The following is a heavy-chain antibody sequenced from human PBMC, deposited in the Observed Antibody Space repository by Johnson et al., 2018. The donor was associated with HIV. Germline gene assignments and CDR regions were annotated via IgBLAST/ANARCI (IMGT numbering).Heavy chain of an antibody. CDR3: VAEVARGAPHAFDI. CDR1: GFTVSNYY. V-gene: IGHV3-66*01. CDR2: IYSGGST. D-gene: IGHD2-15*01. Sequence: VQLVESGGGLVQPGGSLRLSCAASGFTVSNYYMTWVRQSPGKGLEWVSVIYSGGSTYYADSVKGRFTISRDTSKNTLYLQMNSLRAEDTALYYCVAEVARGAPHAFDIWGQGTMVTVSS. J-gene: IGHJ3*02.